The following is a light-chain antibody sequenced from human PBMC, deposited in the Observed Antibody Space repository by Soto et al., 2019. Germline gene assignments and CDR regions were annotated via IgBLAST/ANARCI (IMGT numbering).Light chain of an antibody. V-gene: IGLV2-8*01. CDR3: SSYTGGNPSYV. CDR1: SSDVGGYDY. J-gene: IGLJ1*01. Sequence: QSVLTQPPSASGSPGQSVTISCTGTSSDVGGYDYVSWYQQHPGKASKPMIYEVTIRPSGVSDRFSGSKSGNTASLTVSGLQAEDEADYYCSSYTGGNPSYVFGTGTKVTVL. CDR2: EVT.